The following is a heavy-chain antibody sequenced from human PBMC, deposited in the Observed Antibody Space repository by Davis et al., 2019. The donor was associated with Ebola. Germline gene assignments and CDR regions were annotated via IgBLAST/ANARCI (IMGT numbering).Heavy chain of an antibody. Sequence: GGSLRLSCAASGFIFDDYAMYWVRQAPGKGLEWVSLISGDGGSTYYADSVKGRFTISRDNAKNSLYLQMNSLRDEDTAVYYCARVVPAIVGATSDYWGQGTLVTVSS. CDR3: ARVVPAIVGATSDY. CDR1: GFIFDDYA. CDR2: ISGDGGST. D-gene: IGHD1-26*01. V-gene: IGHV3-43*02. J-gene: IGHJ4*02.